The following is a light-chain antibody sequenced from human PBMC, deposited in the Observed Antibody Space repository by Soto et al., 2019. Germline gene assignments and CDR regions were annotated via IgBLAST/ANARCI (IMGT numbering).Light chain of an antibody. V-gene: IGKV3-20*01. Sequence: EIVLTQSPGTLSLSPGERAALSCRASQSVSSSFIAWYQQKPGQAPRLLIYGASSTTTGIPDRFTGSGSGTDFTLTISRLEPEDFAVYYCQHYGSSTYTFGQGTKLQIK. CDR2: GAS. CDR3: QHYGSSTYT. CDR1: QSVSSSF. J-gene: IGKJ2*01.